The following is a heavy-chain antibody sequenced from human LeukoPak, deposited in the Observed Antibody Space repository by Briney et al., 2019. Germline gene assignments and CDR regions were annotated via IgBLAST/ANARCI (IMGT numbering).Heavy chain of an antibody. V-gene: IGHV1-46*01. J-gene: IGHJ4*02. CDR2: INPSGGST. Sequence: ASVKFSCKASGYTFTCYYMHWVRQAPGQGLEWMGIINPSGGSTSYAQKFQGRVTMTRDTSTSTVYMELSSLRSEDTAVYYCARGGVRGVIINYWGQGTLVTVSS. CDR3: ARGGVRGVIINY. CDR1: GYTFTCYY. D-gene: IGHD3-10*01.